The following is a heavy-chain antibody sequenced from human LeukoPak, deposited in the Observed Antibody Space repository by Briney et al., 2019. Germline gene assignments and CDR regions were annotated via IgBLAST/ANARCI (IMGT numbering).Heavy chain of an antibody. CDR1: GGFINTYY. J-gene: IGHJ6*03. D-gene: IGHD6-25*01. Sequence: SAESLSLTCTVSGGFINTYYWNWIRQPPGKGLEWIGFIYHSGIATYNPSLKSRVTLSVDTSKNQFSLHLSSVTAADTAVYYCARRAAPGPFYMDVWGKGTTVLVSS. V-gene: IGHV4-59*01. CDR3: ARRAAPGPFYMDV. CDR2: IYHSGIA.